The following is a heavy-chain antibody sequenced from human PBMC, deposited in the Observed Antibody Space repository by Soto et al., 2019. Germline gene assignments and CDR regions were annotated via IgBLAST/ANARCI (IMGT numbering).Heavy chain of an antibody. V-gene: IGHV1-18*01. CDR3: ARDLHGDPYY. J-gene: IGHJ4*02. CDR2: ISAYHGNQ. Sequence: QVQLVQSGAEVKKPGASVKVSCKASGYTFTSYGISWVRQAPGQGLEWMGWISAYHGNQNYAQKLAGRGTMPRDTSTSTAYMELRSPRTDDTAVYYCARDLHGDPYYWGQGTQVAVSS. D-gene: IGHD4-17*01. CDR1: GYTFTSYG.